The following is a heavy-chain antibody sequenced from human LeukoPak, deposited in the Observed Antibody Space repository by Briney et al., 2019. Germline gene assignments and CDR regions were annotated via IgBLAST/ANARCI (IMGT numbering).Heavy chain of an antibody. D-gene: IGHD3-22*01. J-gene: IGHJ3*02. Sequence: PSQTLSLTCTVSGGSISSGGYYWSWIRQHPGKGLEWIGYIYYSGSTYYNPSLKSRVTISVDTSKNQFSLKLSSVTAADTAVYYCARGGWKYYYDSSGPIRAFDIWGQGTIVTVPS. V-gene: IGHV4-31*03. CDR3: ARGGWKYYYDSSGPIRAFDI. CDR1: GGSISSGGYY. CDR2: IYYSGST.